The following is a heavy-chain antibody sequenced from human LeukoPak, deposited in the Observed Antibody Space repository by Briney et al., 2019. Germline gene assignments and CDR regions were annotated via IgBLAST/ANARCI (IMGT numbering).Heavy chain of an antibody. CDR1: GGSISSSSCH. CDR2: IYYGGST. Sequence: PSETLSLTCTVSGGSISSSSCHWGWIRQSPGKGLEWIGNIYYGGSTYYNPSLQSRVTISVDTSKHQFSVKPGSVTAADTAVYYCARDRIVGVERLVDVWGEETTVTVSS. V-gene: IGHV4-39*02. D-gene: IGHD1-26*01. J-gene: IGHJ6*04. CDR3: ARDRIVGVERLVDV.